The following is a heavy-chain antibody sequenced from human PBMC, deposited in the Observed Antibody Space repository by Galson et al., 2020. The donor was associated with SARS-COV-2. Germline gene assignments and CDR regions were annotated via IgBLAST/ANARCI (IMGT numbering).Heavy chain of an antibody. Sequence: ETSETLTLTCTVSGGSFTSYSWHWIRQPPGKGLEWIGYIYYSGSTNDNPSLKSRVTISVDTSKNQFSRKLSSVTAAYTAVYYCARRAITIFGVDDGMDVWGQGTTVTVSS. CDR1: GGSFTSYS. CDR3: ARRAITIFGVDDGMDV. CDR2: IYYSGST. V-gene: IGHV4-59*08. D-gene: IGHD3-3*01. J-gene: IGHJ6*02.